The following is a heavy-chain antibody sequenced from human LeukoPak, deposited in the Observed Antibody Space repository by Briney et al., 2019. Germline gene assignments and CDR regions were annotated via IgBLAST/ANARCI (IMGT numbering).Heavy chain of an antibody. CDR2: INHSGST. J-gene: IGHJ5*02. V-gene: IGHV4-34*01. CDR1: GGSFSGYY. D-gene: IGHD3-3*01. Sequence: KPSETLSLTCAVYGGSFSGYYWSWIRQPPVKGLEWIGEINHSGSTNYNPSLKSRVTISVDTSKNQFSLKLSSVTAADTAVYYCAREPTIFGVVISRRGHNWFDPWGQGTLVTVSS. CDR3: AREPTIFGVVISRRGHNWFDP.